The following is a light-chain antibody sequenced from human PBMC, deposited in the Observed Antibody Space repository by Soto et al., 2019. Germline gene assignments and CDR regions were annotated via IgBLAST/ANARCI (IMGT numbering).Light chain of an antibody. Sequence: DIQMTQSPPTLSASVGDRVTITCRASQSISSWLAWYQQKPGKAPKVLIYKASNLESGVPSRFSGSGSGTEFTLTISSLQPDDLATYYCQQYNGYSWTFGQGTKVEVK. V-gene: IGKV1-5*03. CDR3: QQYNGYSWT. CDR2: KAS. CDR1: QSISSW. J-gene: IGKJ1*01.